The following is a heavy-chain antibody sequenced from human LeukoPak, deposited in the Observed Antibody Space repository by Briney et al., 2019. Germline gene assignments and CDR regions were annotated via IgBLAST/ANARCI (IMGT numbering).Heavy chain of an antibody. CDR1: GGTFSSYT. D-gene: IGHD3-3*01. CDR2: IIPILGIA. V-gene: IGHV1-69*04. Sequence: SVKVSCKASGGTFSSYTISWVRQAPGQGLEWMGRIIPILGIAKYAQKFQGRVTITVDKSTSTAYMELSSLRSEDTAVYYCARDEYYDFWSGYQYWGQGTLVTVSS. J-gene: IGHJ4*02. CDR3: ARDEYYDFWSGYQY.